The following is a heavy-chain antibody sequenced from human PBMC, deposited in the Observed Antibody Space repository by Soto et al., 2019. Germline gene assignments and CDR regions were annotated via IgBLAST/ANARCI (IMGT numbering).Heavy chain of an antibody. D-gene: IGHD3-10*01. V-gene: IGHV1-69*13. Sequence: SVKVSCKASGGTFSSYAISWVRQAPGQGLEWMGGIIPIFGTANYAQKFQGRVTITADESTSTAYMELSSLRSEDTAVYYCARERGYYGSGSYYKYFDYWGQGTLVTVSS. CDR2: IIPIFGTA. CDR1: GGTFSSYA. CDR3: ARERGYYGSGSYYKYFDY. J-gene: IGHJ4*02.